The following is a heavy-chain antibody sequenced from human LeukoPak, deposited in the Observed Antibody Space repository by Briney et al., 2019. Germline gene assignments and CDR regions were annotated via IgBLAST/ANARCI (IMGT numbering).Heavy chain of an antibody. CDR2: IYYSGST. Sequence: PSETLFLTCTVSGGSISSYYWSWIRQPPGKGLEWIGYIYYSGSTNYNPSLKSRVTISVDTSKNQFSLKLSSVTAADTAVYYCASGYYDFWSGYTPYYYGMDVWGQGTTVTVSS. J-gene: IGHJ6*02. D-gene: IGHD3-3*01. CDR1: GGSISSYY. V-gene: IGHV4-59*01. CDR3: ASGYYDFWSGYTPYYYGMDV.